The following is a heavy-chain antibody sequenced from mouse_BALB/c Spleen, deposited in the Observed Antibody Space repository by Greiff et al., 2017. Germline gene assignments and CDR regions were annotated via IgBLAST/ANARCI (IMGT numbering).Heavy chain of an antibody. CDR2: INSNGGST. CDR1: GFTFSSYG. Sequence: DVHLVESGGGLVQPGGSLKLSCAASGFTFSSYGMSWVRQTPDKRLELVATINSNGGSTYYPDSVKGRFTISRDNAKNTLYLQMSSLKSEDTAMYYCARDRDYYGSRTRGFAYWGQGTLVTVSA. D-gene: IGHD1-1*01. CDR3: ARDRDYYGSRTRGFAY. V-gene: IGHV5-6-3*01. J-gene: IGHJ3*01.